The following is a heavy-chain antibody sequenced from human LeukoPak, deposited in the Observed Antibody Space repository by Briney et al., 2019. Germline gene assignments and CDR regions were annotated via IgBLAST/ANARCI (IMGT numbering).Heavy chain of an antibody. J-gene: IGHJ5*02. V-gene: IGHV4-34*01. D-gene: IGHD3-10*01. CDR1: GGSFSGYY. Sequence: SETLSLTCAVYGGSFSGYYWSWIRQPPGKGLEWIGEINHSGSTNYNPSLKSRVTISVDTSKNQFSLKLSSVTAADTAVYYCARRRVIGYYGSGGPQDWFDPWGQGTLVTVSS. CDR2: INHSGST. CDR3: ARRRVIGYYGSGGPQDWFDP.